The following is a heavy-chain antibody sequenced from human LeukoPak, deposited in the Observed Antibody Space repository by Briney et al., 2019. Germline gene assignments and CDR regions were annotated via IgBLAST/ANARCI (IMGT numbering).Heavy chain of an antibody. D-gene: IGHD4-17*01. V-gene: IGHV1-2*02. CDR2: INPNNGAT. CDR1: GYPFINYG. J-gene: IGHJ5*02. CDR3: ARRQSADRHYAFDP. Sequence: GASVKVSCKASGYPFINYGFHWERQAPGQGLEWMGWINPNNGATSSAQKFQGRVTMTRDTSISTAYMELSRLRSDDSAMYFCARRQSADRHYAFDPWGQGTQVTVSS.